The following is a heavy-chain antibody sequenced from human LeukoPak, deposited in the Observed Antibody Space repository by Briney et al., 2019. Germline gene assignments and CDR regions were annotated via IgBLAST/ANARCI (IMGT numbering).Heavy chain of an antibody. CDR1: GGSISSSSYY. D-gene: IGHD4-23*01. CDR2: IYYSGST. Sequence: NPSETLSLTCTVSGGSISSSSYYWGWIRQPPGKGLEWIGSIYYSGSTYYNPSLKSRVTISVDTSKNQFSLKLSSVTAADTAVYYCARQVTADYFDYWGQGTLVTVSS. V-gene: IGHV4-39*01. J-gene: IGHJ4*02. CDR3: ARQVTADYFDY.